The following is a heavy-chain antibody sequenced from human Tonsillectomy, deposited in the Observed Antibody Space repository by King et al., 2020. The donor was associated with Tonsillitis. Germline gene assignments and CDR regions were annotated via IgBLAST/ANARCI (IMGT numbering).Heavy chain of an antibody. V-gene: IGHV3-20*04. CDR1: GFTFGDYG. CDR2: INWNGGST. Sequence: VQLVESGGGVVRPGGSLRLSCAASGFTFGDYGMSWVRQAPGKGLEWVSGINWNGGSTGYADSVKGRFTISRDNAKSSLYLQMNSLRAEDTALYYCARGGSGSYRDQIDYWGQGTLVTVSS. J-gene: IGHJ4*02. D-gene: IGHD1-26*01. CDR3: ARGGSGSYRDQIDY.